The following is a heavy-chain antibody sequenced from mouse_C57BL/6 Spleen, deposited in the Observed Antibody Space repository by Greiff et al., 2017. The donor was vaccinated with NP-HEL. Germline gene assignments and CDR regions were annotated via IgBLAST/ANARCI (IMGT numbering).Heavy chain of an antibody. CDR2: IYPGDGDT. Sequence: QVQLQQSGAELVKPGASVKISCKASGYAFSSYWMNWVKQRPGKGLEWIGQIYPGDGDTNYNGKFKGKATLTADKSSSTADMQLSSLTSEDSAVYFCARGDYEDYYAMDYWGQGTSVTVSS. CDR1: GYAFSSYW. CDR3: ARGDYEDYYAMDY. J-gene: IGHJ4*01. D-gene: IGHD2-4*01. V-gene: IGHV1-80*01.